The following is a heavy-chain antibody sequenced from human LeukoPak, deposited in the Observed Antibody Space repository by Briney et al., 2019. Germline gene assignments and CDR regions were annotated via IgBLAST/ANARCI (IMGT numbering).Heavy chain of an antibody. V-gene: IGHV3-66*01. J-gene: IGHJ4*02. CDR2: IYSGGST. Sequence: ASETLSLTCGVSGGSITQTNYWTWVRQPPGKGLEWVSVIYSGGSTYYADSVKGRFTISRDNSKNTLYLQMNSLRAEDTAVYYCARVAAAAGTVDYWGQGTLVTVSS. CDR1: GGSITQTNY. D-gene: IGHD6-13*01. CDR3: ARVAAAAGTVDY.